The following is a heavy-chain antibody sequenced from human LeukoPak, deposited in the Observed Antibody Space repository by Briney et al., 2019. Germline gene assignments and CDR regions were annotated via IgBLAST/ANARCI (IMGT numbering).Heavy chain of an antibody. J-gene: IGHJ4*02. D-gene: IGHD6-19*01. CDR3: ARQPRSGWYIY. CDR2: TYYSGST. Sequence: SETLSLTCTVSGGSISSSSYYWGWIRQPPGKGLEWIGSTYYSGSTYYNPSLKSRVTISVDTSKNQFSLKLSSVTAADTAVYYCARQPRSGWYIYWGQGTLVTVSS. CDR1: GGSISSSSYY. V-gene: IGHV4-39*01.